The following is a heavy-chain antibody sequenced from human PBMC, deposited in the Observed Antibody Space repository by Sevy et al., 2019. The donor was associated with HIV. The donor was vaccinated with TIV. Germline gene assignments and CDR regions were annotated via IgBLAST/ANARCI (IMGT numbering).Heavy chain of an antibody. CDR1: GFTFSSYS. Sequence: GGSLTLSCAASGFTFSSYSMNWVRQAPGKGLEWVSYISSSSSTIYYADSVKGRFTISRDNAKNSLYLQMNSLRAEDTAVYYCAREREQWLVDRGAFDIWGQGTMVTVSS. CDR3: AREREQWLVDRGAFDI. J-gene: IGHJ3*02. CDR2: ISSSSSTI. D-gene: IGHD6-19*01. V-gene: IGHV3-48*01.